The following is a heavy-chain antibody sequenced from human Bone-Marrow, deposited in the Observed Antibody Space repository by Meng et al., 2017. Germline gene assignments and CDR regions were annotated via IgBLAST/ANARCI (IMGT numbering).Heavy chain of an antibody. CDR1: GFSFSTYA. CDR3: AKDRESYNSNWDAFDV. CDR2: IGGGPDET. D-gene: IGHD1-1*01. Sequence: GESLKISCAASGFSFSTYAMYWVRQAPGKGLEWVAAIGGGPDETFYADSVKGHFTISRDNSKNTVYLQMNSLRAEDTAVYYCAKDRESYNSNWDAFDVWGQGILVTVSS. J-gene: IGHJ3*01. V-gene: IGHV3-23*01.